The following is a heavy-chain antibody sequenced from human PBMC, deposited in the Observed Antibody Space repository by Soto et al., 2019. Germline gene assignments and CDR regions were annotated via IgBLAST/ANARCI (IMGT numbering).Heavy chain of an antibody. Sequence: PGGSLRLSCAASGFTFSTYAMNWVRQAPGKGLEWVSGISGSGGSTYYADSVKGRFTISRDNSKNTLYLQMNSLRAEDTAVYYCAKELHTSSGWSQVIYWGQGTLVTVSS. V-gene: IGHV3-23*01. CDR3: AKELHTSSGWSQVIY. D-gene: IGHD6-19*01. J-gene: IGHJ4*02. CDR2: ISGSGGST. CDR1: GFTFSTYA.